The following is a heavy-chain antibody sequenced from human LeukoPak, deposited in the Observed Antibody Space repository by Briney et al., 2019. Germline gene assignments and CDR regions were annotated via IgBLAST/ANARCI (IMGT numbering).Heavy chain of an antibody. V-gene: IGHV4-4*02. CDR2: IYYSGSA. CDR1: GFTFSSNW. CDR3: ARVSSVWIKDYYYYMDV. Sequence: PGGSLRLSCAASGFTFSSNWMSWVRQAPGKGLEWIGNIYYSGSAYSSLKSRVTMSVDTSRNQFSLKLSSVTAADTAVYYCARVSSVWIKDYYYYMDVWGKGNTVTVSS. J-gene: IGHJ6*03. D-gene: IGHD5-12*01.